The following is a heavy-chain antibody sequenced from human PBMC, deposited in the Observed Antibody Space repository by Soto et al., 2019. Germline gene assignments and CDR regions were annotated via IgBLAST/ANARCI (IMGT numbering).Heavy chain of an antibody. J-gene: IGHJ4*02. D-gene: IGHD3-16*01. Sequence: QLQLQESGSGLVKPSQTLSLTCAVSGGSISSGGYSWSWIRQPPGKGLEWIGYIYHSGSTYYNPSLKSRVTISVDRSKNQFSLKLSSVTAADTAVYYCARGLGGFFYYWGQGTLVTVSS. V-gene: IGHV4-30-2*01. CDR2: IYHSGST. CDR3: ARGLGGFFYY. CDR1: GGSISSGGYS.